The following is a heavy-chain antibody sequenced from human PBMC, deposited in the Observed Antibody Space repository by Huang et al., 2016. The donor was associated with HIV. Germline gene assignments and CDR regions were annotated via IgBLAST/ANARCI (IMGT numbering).Heavy chain of an antibody. Sequence: QVQLQESGPGLVKPSETLSLTCSVSDDSVSTGAYYWSWIRQPPGKGLEWIGYGYYYGNTNYNPSRKSRVTISVDMTKNQFSLKLRSVTAADTAGYYCARGRGVIKVEYWGQGTLVTVSS. J-gene: IGHJ4*02. V-gene: IGHV4-61*08. CDR2: GYYYGNT. CDR3: ARGRGVIKVEY. D-gene: IGHD3-10*01. CDR1: DDSVSTGAYY.